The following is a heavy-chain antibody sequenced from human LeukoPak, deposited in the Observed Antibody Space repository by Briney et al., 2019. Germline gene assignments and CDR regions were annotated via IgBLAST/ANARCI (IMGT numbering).Heavy chain of an antibody. Sequence: PGGSLRLACAASGFTFDDYGMSWVRQAPGKGLEWVSGINWNGGSTGYADSVKGRFTISRDNAKNSLYLQMNSLRAEDTALYYCARSRVSKYYYYYMDVWGKGTTVTISS. CDR2: INWNGGST. V-gene: IGHV3-20*04. CDR3: ARSRVSKYYYYYMDV. CDR1: GFTFDDYG. J-gene: IGHJ6*03.